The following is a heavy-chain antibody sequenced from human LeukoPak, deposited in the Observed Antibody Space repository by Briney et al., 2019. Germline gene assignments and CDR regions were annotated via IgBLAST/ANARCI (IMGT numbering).Heavy chain of an antibody. J-gene: IGHJ4*02. CDR1: GGSISSYY. D-gene: IGHD4-17*01. CDR3: ARGSDYGTFDY. Sequence: SETLSLTCTVSGGSISSYYWSWIRQPPGKGLEWIGYIYYSGSTNYNPSLKSRVTISVDTSKNQFSLKLGSVSAADTAVYYCARGSDYGTFDYWGQGTLVTVSS. V-gene: IGHV4-59*01. CDR2: IYYSGST.